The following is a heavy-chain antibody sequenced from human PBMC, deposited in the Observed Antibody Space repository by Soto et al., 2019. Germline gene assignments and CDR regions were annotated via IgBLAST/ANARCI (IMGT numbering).Heavy chain of an antibody. J-gene: IGHJ5*01. D-gene: IGHD3-10*01. CDR2: ISSRSSYI. V-gene: IGHV3-21*01. CDR3: ARDKFDNHSGSGRLPDRSDS. Sequence: QNPGKGLEWVSSISSRSSYIYYADSVKGRFTIARDNAKNSLYLQMNSLRAEDTAVYYCARDKFDNHSGSGRLPDRSDSSGQRTLVTVSS.